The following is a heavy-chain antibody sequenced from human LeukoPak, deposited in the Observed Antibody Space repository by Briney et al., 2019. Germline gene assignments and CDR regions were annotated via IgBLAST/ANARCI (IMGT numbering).Heavy chain of an antibody. Sequence: PGGSLRLSCAASGFIFSSYAMSWVRQAPGKGLEWVSAISGSGGSTYYADSVKGRFTISRDNAKNTLYLQMNSLRAEDTAVYYCARDPTHYDILTGYTYSGMDVWGQGTTVTVSS. CDR2: ISGSGGST. CDR3: ARDPTHYDILTGYTYSGMDV. CDR1: GFIFSSYA. J-gene: IGHJ6*02. V-gene: IGHV3-23*01. D-gene: IGHD3-9*01.